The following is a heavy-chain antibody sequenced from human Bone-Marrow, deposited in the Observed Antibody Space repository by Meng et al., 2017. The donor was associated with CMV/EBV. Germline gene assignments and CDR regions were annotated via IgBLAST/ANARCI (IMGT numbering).Heavy chain of an antibody. CDR2: IKSITDGGTT. V-gene: IGHV3-15*01. Sequence: GESLKISCEASGFTFSKAWMSWVRQAVGKRLEWVGRIKSITDGGTTHYAAHVKDRFTISRDDSKNTLYLQMNSLKTEDTAVYYFTPDTPPHWVFDHWGQGTLVTVSS. J-gene: IGHJ4*02. CDR1: GFTFSKAW. D-gene: IGHD7-27*01. CDR3: TPDTPPHWVFDH.